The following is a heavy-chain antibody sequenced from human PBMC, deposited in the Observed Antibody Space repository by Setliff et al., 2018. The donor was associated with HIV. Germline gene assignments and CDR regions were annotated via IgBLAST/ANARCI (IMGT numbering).Heavy chain of an antibody. V-gene: IGHV3-23*01. CDR1: GFTFSSYA. CDR2: ISGSGGSK. J-gene: IGHJ6*03. Sequence: PGGSLRLSCAASGFTFSSYAMSWVRQAPGKGLEWVSAISGSGGSKYYADSGKGRFTISRDNSKNTLYLQMNSLRAEDTAVYYCAKNGQLLWFGELSYGYYYYMDVWGKGTTVTVSS. CDR3: AKNGQLLWFGELSYGYYYYMDV. D-gene: IGHD3-10*01.